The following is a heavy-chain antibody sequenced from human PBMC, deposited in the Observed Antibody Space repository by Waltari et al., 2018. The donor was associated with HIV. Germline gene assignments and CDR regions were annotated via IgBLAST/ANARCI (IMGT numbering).Heavy chain of an antibody. D-gene: IGHD1-26*01. CDR1: GSSVSSASYY. J-gene: IGHJ4*02. Sequence: QVQLQESGPGLVKPSETLSFNCTVSGSSVSSASYYWSWIRQPPGRELEWIGYIYYRGNTKYNPSLRSRGTVSVDTSKNQFSLKLSSVTASDTAVYYCARSQRYSGSPFDYWGQGTLVTVSS. V-gene: IGHV4-61*01. CDR3: ARSQRYSGSPFDY. CDR2: IYYRGNT.